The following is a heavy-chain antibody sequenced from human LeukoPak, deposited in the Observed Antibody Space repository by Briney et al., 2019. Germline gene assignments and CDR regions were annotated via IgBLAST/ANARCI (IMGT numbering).Heavy chain of an antibody. CDR3: ARRAGDYSHPYDY. J-gene: IGHJ4*02. D-gene: IGHD3-22*01. V-gene: IGHV3-53*01. CDR1: GDSISSSSFY. Sequence: ETLSLTCTVSGDSISSSSFYWGWIRQPPGKGLEWVSFIYSGGDTYYADSVKGRFTISRDNSKNTFHLQMNSLRAEDTAVYYCARRAGDYSHPYDYWGQGTLVTVSS. CDR2: IYSGGDT.